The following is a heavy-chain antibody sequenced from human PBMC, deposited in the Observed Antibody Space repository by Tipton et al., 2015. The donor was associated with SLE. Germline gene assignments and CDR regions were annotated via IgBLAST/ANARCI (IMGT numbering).Heavy chain of an antibody. Sequence: TLSLTCTVSGGSISRSSYYWGWNRQPPGQGLELIGSIYYSGSTHYNPSLKSRVTMSVDTSKNQFSLKLSSVTAADTAVYYCAREGATVTRNYYYGMDVWGQCTTVTVSS. CDR3: AREGATVTRNYYYGMDV. CDR2: IYYSGST. CDR1: GGSISRSSYY. D-gene: IGHD4-17*01. J-gene: IGHJ6*02. V-gene: IGHV4-39*07.